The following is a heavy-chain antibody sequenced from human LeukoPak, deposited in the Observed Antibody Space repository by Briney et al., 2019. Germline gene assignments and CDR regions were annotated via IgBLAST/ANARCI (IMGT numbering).Heavy chain of an antibody. D-gene: IGHD3-9*01. CDR3: ARVPLRYFDWSPPVDY. CDR2: IYYSGST. Sequence: SETLSLTCTVSGGSISSSSYYWGWIRQPPGKGVEWIGSIYYSGSTYYNPSLKSRVTISVDTSKNQFSLKLSSVTAADTAVYYCARVPLRYFDWSPPVDYWGQGTLVTVSS. CDR1: GGSISSSSYY. J-gene: IGHJ4*02. V-gene: IGHV4-39*01.